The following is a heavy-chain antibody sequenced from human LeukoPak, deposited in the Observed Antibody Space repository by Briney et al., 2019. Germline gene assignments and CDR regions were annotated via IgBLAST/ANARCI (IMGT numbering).Heavy chain of an antibody. D-gene: IGHD1-26*01. Sequence: PGRSLRLSCAASGFTFSSYAMHWVRQAPGKGLEWVAVISYDGSNKYYADSVKGRFTISRDNSKNTLYLQMNSLRAEDTAVYYCAKRWELGYWGQGTLVTVSS. CDR2: ISYDGSNK. J-gene: IGHJ4*02. CDR1: GFTFSSYA. V-gene: IGHV3-30*04. CDR3: AKRWELGY.